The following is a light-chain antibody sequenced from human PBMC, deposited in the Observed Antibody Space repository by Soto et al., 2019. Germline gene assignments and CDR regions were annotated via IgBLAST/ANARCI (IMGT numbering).Light chain of an antibody. CDR3: QQYNNWPPSWT. J-gene: IGKJ1*01. V-gene: IGKV3-15*01. CDR2: GAS. CDR1: QSVSSN. Sequence: EIVMTQSPAPLSVSPGERATLSCTCSQSVSSNLAWYHQKPGQAPRLLIYGASTRATGIPARFSGSGSWTEFTLAISSLQSEEFAVYYCQQYNNWPPSWTLGQGTKVDIK.